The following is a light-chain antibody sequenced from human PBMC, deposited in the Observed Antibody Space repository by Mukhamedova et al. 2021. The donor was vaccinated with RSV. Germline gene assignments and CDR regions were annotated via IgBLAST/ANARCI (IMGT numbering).Light chain of an antibody. V-gene: IGLV1-40*01. CDR1: AGYD. CDR2: DNS. CDR3: QSYDSSLSGSNV. J-gene: IGLJ1*01. Sequence: AGYDVHWYQQLPGTALKLLIYDNSNRPSGVPDRFSGSKSGTSASLAISGLQVEDEADYYCQSYDSSLSGSNVFGTGTKV.